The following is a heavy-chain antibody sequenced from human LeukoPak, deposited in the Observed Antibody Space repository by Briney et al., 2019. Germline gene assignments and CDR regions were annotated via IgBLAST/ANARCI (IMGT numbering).Heavy chain of an antibody. V-gene: IGHV1-2*02. Sequence: ASVKVSCKASGYTFTGYYMHWVRQAPGQGLEWMGWINPNSGGTNYAQKFQGRVTMTRDTSISTAYMELSRLRSDDTAVYYCAREIFPQHYYDSSGYYYANWFDPWGQRSLLTVSS. J-gene: IGHJ5*02. D-gene: IGHD3-22*01. CDR2: INPNSGGT. CDR1: GYTFTGYY. CDR3: AREIFPQHYYDSSGYYYANWFDP.